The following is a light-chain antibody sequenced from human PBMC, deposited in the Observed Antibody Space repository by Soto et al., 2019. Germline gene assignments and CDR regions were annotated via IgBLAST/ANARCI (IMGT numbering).Light chain of an antibody. CDR2: GAS. Sequence: EIVLTQSPGTLSLPPGERATLSCRASQSVSSSYLAWYQQKPGQAPRLLIYGASSRATGIPDRFSGSGSGTDITLTISRLEPEDFAVYYCQQYGSSLYTFGQGTKLEIK. V-gene: IGKV3-20*01. J-gene: IGKJ2*01. CDR1: QSVSSSY. CDR3: QQYGSSLYT.